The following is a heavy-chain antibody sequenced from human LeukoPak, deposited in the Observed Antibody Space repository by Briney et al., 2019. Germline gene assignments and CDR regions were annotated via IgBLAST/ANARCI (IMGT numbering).Heavy chain of an antibody. D-gene: IGHD1-1*01. CDR3: AKDPLQLVQYYFDY. V-gene: IGHV3-7*03. CDR1: GFRISDHY. Sequence: GGSLRLSCVGYGFRISDHYMSWVRQAPGKGLEWVANIKKDGKWIFYVDSVKGRFTISRDNGKNSVYLQMNSLRAEDTAVYYCAKDPLQLVQYYFDYWGQGTLVTVSS. J-gene: IGHJ4*02. CDR2: IKKDGKWI.